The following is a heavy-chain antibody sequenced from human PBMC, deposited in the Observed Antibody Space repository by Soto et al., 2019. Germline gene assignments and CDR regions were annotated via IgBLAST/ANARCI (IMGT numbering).Heavy chain of an antibody. Sequence: GESLKISCNGFGYILTNYWIGWVRQMPGKGLEWMGIVYPGDSDTRYSPSFQGQVTISADKSISTAYLQWSSLKASDTAIYYCARRGEGGLDVWGQGTTVTVSS. CDR3: ARRGEGGLDV. CDR2: VYPGDSDT. V-gene: IGHV5-51*01. CDR1: GYILTNYW. J-gene: IGHJ6*02. D-gene: IGHD2-21*01.